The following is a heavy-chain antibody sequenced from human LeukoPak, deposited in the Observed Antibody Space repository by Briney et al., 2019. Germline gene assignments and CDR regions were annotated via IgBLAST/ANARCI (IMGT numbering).Heavy chain of an antibody. Sequence: GGSLRLSCAASGFTVSSNDMTWVRQAPGKGLEWVSAISGSGGNTYYADSVKGRFTISRDNSKNTLYLQMNSLRAEDTAVYYCARDLRDTAMVVPHYYGMDVWGQGTTVTVSS. CDR3: ARDLRDTAMVVPHYYGMDV. D-gene: IGHD5-18*01. CDR1: GFTVSSND. J-gene: IGHJ6*02. CDR2: ISGSGGNT. V-gene: IGHV3-53*01.